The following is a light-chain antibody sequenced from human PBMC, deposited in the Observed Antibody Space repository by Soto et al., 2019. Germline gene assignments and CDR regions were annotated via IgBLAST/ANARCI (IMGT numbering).Light chain of an antibody. CDR3: QQYNVYTWI. J-gene: IGKJ1*01. CDR2: EAS. CDR1: QSISSW. Sequence: DIQMTQSPSTLSASVGDRVTIACRASQSISSWLAWYQQKAGEAPKLLIYEASSLQGGVPSRFSGSGSGTEFTLTISGLQSDDFATFYCQQYNVYTWIFGQGTKVDIK. V-gene: IGKV1-5*03.